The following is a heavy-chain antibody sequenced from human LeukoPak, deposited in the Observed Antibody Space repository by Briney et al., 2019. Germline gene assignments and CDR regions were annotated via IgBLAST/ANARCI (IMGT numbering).Heavy chain of an antibody. V-gene: IGHV1-2*02. CDR2: INPNSGGT. J-gene: IGHJ4*02. D-gene: IGHD1-7*01. CDR3: ARDAGTTSLIPYYFDY. Sequence: GASVKVSCKASGYTFTGYYMHWVRQAPGQGLEWMGWINPNSGGTNYAQKFQGRVTMTRDTSISTAYMELSRLRSDDTAVYYCARDAGTTSLIPYYFDYWGQGTLVTVSS. CDR1: GYTFTGYY.